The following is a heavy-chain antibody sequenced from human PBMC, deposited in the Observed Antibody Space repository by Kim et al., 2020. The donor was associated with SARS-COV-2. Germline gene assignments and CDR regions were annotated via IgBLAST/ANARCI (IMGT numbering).Heavy chain of an antibody. CDR2: ISSNGGST. J-gene: IGHJ3*02. Sequence: GGSLRLSCSASGFTFSSYAMHWVRQAPGKGLEYVSAISSNGGSTYYADSVKGRFTISRDNSKNTLYLQMSSLRAEDTAVYYCVKDSRYSSSWSPSAGAFDIWGQGTMVTVSS. V-gene: IGHV3-64D*06. CDR3: VKDSRYSSSWSPSAGAFDI. D-gene: IGHD6-13*01. CDR1: GFTFSSYA.